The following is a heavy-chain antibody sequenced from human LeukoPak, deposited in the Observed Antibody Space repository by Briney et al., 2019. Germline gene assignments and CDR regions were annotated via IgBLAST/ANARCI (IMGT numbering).Heavy chain of an antibody. Sequence: QTGGSLRLSCAASGFTFSSYAMSWVRQAPGKGLEWVAVISYDGSNKYYADSVKGRFTISRDNSKNTLYLQMNSLRAEDTAVYYCAKVRADYWGQGTLVTVSS. CDR2: ISYDGSNK. CDR1: GFTFSSYA. J-gene: IGHJ4*02. V-gene: IGHV3-30*18. CDR3: AKVRADY.